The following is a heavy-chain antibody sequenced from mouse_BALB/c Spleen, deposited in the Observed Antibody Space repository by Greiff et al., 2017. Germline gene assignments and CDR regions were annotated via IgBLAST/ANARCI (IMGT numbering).Heavy chain of an antibody. CDR1: GFTFSSFG. V-gene: IGHV5-17*02. D-gene: IGHD2-1*01. CDR3: ARTGLDGNYEGDY. Sequence: EVKLMESGGGLVQPGGSRKLSCAASGFTFSSFGMHWVRQAPEKGLEWVAYISSGSSTIYYADTVKGRFTISRDNPKNTLFLQMTRLRSEDTAMYYCARTGLDGNYEGDYWGQGTTLTVSS. CDR2: ISSGSSTI. J-gene: IGHJ2*01.